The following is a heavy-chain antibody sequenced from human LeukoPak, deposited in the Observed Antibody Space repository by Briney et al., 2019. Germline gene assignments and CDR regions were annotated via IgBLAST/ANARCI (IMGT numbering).Heavy chain of an antibody. CDR3: ARGNGTYTPSDH. V-gene: IGHV1-69*13. CDR1: GGISHPYA. D-gene: IGHD1-26*01. CDR2: ITPLVSTT. J-gene: IGHJ4*02. Sequence: SVTVSCKASGGISHPYAIAWLRQAPGQGLEWMGGITPLVSTTVYARNLQGRITFTADEATRTVYMELRSLRSDDTAIYYCARGNGTYTPSDHWGQGTLVTVSS.